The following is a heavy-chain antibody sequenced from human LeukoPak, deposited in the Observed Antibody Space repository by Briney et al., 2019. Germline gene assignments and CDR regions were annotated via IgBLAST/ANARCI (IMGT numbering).Heavy chain of an antibody. CDR3: ARGAFEYSYGDYYYYMDV. D-gene: IGHD5-18*01. CDR2: FDPEDGET. CDR1: GYTLTELS. V-gene: IGHV1-24*01. Sequence: ASVKVSCKVSGYTLTELSMHWVRQAPGKGLEWMGGFDPEDGETIYAQKFQGRVTITTDESTSTAYMELSSLRSEDTAVYYCARGAFEYSYGDYYYYMDVWGKGTTVTVSS. J-gene: IGHJ6*03.